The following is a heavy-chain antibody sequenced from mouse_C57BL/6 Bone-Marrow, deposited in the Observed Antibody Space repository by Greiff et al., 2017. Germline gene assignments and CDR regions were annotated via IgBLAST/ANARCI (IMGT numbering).Heavy chain of an antibody. V-gene: IGHV1-19*01. J-gene: IGHJ1*03. CDR2: INPYNGGT. CDR1: GYTFTDYY. CDR3: ARRLYWYFDV. Sequence: EVKLQESGPVLVKPGASVKMSCKASGYTFTDYYMNWVKQSHGKSLEWIGVINPYNGGTSYNQKFKGKATLTVDKSSSTAYMELNSLTSEDSAVYYCARRLYWYFDVWGTGTTVTVSS.